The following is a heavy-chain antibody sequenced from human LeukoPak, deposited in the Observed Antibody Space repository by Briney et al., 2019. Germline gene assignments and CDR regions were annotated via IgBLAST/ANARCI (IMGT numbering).Heavy chain of an antibody. V-gene: IGHV3-21*01. J-gene: IGHJ6*03. Sequence: GGSLRLSCAASGFTFSSYSMNWVRQAPGKGLEWVSSISSSSSYIYYADSVKGRFTISRDNAKNSLYLQMNSLRAEDMAVYCCARHISSSYYYYMDVWGKGTTVTVSS. CDR1: GFTFSSYS. D-gene: IGHD6-6*01. CDR3: ARHISSSYYYYMDV. CDR2: ISSSSSYI.